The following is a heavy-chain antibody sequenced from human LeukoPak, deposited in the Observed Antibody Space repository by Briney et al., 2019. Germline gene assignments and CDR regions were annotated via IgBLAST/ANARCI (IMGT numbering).Heavy chain of an antibody. Sequence: GGSLRLSCAASGFTFSSSWMHWVRQAPGKGLVWVSRINSDGSSTRYADSVEVRFTISRDNAKNTLYLHMNSLRAEDTAVYYCARDRVGETPWYWGQGTLVTVSS. CDR3: ARDRVGETPWY. CDR1: GFTFSSSW. CDR2: INSDGSST. J-gene: IGHJ4*02. V-gene: IGHV3-74*01. D-gene: IGHD1-26*01.